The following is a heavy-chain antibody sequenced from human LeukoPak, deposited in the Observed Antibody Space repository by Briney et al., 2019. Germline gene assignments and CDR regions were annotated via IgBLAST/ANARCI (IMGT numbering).Heavy chain of an antibody. CDR3: AKPGIAAAFDY. CDR1: GFTFSSYG. CDR2: IWYDGSNK. D-gene: IGHD6-13*01. Sequence: PGRSLRLSCAASGFTFSSYGMHWVRQAPGKGLEWVAVIWYDGSNKYYADSVKGRFTISRDNSKNTLYLQMNSLRAEDTAVYYCAKPGIAAAFDYWGQGTLDTVSS. J-gene: IGHJ4*02. V-gene: IGHV3-33*06.